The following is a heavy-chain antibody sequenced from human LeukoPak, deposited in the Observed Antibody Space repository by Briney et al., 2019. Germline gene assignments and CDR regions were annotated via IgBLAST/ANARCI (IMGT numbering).Heavy chain of an antibody. V-gene: IGHV3-23*01. D-gene: IGHD2-2*01. CDR3: ATFIVVVPAAMPAPDY. J-gene: IGHJ4*02. CDR2: ISGSGGST. CDR1: GFTFSSYA. Sequence: GGSLRLSCAASGFTFSSYAMSWVRQAPGKGLEWVSAISGSGGSTYYADSVKGRFTISRDNSKNTLYLQMNSLRAEDTAVYYCATFIVVVPAAMPAPDYWGQGTLVTVSS.